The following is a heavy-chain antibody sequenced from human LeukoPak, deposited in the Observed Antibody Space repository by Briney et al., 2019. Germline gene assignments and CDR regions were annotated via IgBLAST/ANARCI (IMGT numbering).Heavy chain of an antibody. J-gene: IGHJ6*03. D-gene: IGHD3-10*01. CDR3: ARGMVRGVIYYMDV. CDR2: IIPIFGTA. CDR1: GGTFSSYA. V-gene: IGHV1-69*13. Sequence: GASVKVSCKASGGTFSSYAISWVRQAPGQGLEWMGGIIPIFGTANYAQKFQGRVTITADESTSTAYMELSSLRSEDTAVYYCARGMVRGVIYYMDVWGKGTTVTVSS.